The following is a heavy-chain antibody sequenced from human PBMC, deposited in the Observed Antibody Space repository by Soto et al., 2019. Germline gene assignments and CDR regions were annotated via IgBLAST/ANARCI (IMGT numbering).Heavy chain of an antibody. D-gene: IGHD3-22*01. CDR1: GGTFSSYA. J-gene: IGHJ5*02. CDR3: AAYYSASIGYYQYNWFDP. CDR2: IIPIFGTA. Sequence: QVQLVQSWAEVKKPGSSVKVSCKASGGTFSSYAISWVRQAPGQGLEWMVGIIPIFGTANYAQKFQGRVTITADESTSTAYLELSSLRSDDSAVYYCAAYYSASIGYYQYNWFDPCGEVPLATFSS. V-gene: IGHV1-69*01.